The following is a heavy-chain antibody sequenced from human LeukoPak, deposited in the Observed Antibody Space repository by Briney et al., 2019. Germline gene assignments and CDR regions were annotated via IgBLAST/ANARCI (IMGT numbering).Heavy chain of an antibody. D-gene: IGHD6-13*01. CDR2: IYYSGST. CDR1: GGSISSYY. J-gene: IGHJ5*02. V-gene: IGHV4-59*01. Sequence: SETLSLTCTVSGGSISSYYWSWIRQPPGKGLEWIGYIYYSGSTNYNPSLKSRVTISVDTSKNQFSLKLSSVTAADTAVNYCARDDAAAGWFDPWGQGTLVTVSS. CDR3: ARDDAAAGWFDP.